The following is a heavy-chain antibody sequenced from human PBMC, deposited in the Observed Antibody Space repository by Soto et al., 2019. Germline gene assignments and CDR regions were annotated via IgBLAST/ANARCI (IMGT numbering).Heavy chain of an antibody. CDR2: ISDDGSTK. J-gene: IGHJ5*02. V-gene: IGHV3-30*18. D-gene: IGHD3-3*01. Sequence: QVQLVESGGGVVQPGRSRRLSCAASGFTFSSYGMQWVRQAPGKGLEWVAVISDDGSTKYYADSVKGRFTISRDNSTNPLYLQMNSLRAEDPAVYYCAKSVILEWLSWFDPGGQGTLVTVSS. CDR3: AKSVILEWLSWFDP. CDR1: GFTFSSYG.